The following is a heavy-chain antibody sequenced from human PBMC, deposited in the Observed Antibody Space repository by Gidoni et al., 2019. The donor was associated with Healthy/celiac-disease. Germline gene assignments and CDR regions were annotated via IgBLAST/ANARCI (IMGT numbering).Heavy chain of an antibody. CDR3: ARELRSAAGTSSFDY. V-gene: IGHV4-59*01. Sequence: QVQLQESGPGLVKPSETLSLTCTVSGGSISSYYWSWIRQPPGKGLEWIGYIYYSGSTNYNPSLKSRVTISVDTSKNQFSLKLSSVTAADTAVYYCARELRSAAGTSSFDYWGQGTLVTVSS. J-gene: IGHJ4*02. CDR2: IYYSGST. D-gene: IGHD6-13*01. CDR1: GGSISSYY.